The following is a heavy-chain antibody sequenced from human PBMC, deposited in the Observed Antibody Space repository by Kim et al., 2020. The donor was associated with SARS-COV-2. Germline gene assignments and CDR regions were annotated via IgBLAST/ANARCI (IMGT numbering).Heavy chain of an antibody. CDR2: IYYSGST. V-gene: IGHV4-59*01. CDR3: AGAPSYYDSSGYSLGYFD. Sequence: SETLSLTCTVSGGSISSYYWSWIRQPPGKGLEWIGYIYYSGSTNYNPSLKSRVTISVDTSKNQFSLKLSSVTAADTAVYYCAGAPSYYDSSGYSLGYFD. D-gene: IGHD3-22*01. CDR1: GGSISSYY. J-gene: IGHJ4*01.